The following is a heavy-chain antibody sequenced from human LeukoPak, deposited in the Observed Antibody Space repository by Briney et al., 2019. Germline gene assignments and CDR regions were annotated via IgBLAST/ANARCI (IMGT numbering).Heavy chain of an antibody. J-gene: IGHJ4*02. V-gene: IGHV4-59*01. D-gene: IGHD6-13*01. Sequence: SETLSLTCTDSGGSISSYYWSWIRQPPGKGLEWIGYIYYSGSTNYNPSLKSRVTISVDTSKNQFSLKLSSITAADTAVYFCARERAAAGNGAIDYWGQGTLVTVSS. CDR3: ARERAAAGNGAIDY. CDR1: GGSISSYY. CDR2: IYYSGST.